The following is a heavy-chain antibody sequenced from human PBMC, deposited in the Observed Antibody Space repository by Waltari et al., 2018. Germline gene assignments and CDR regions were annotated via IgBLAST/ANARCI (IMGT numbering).Heavy chain of an antibody. CDR2: IYYSGST. D-gene: IGHD3-3*01. CDR1: GGSISSSSYY. J-gene: IGHJ4*02. Sequence: QLQLHESGPGLVKPSETLSLTCTVSGGSISSSSYYWGWIRQLPGKGLEWIGSIYYSGSTYYNPSLKSRVTISVDTSKNQFSLKLSSVTAADTAVYYCGTSYYDFWSGYLYWGQGTLVTVSS. CDR3: GTSYYDFWSGYLY. V-gene: IGHV4-39*01.